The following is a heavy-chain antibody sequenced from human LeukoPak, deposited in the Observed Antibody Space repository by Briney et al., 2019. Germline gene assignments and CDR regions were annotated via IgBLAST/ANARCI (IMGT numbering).Heavy chain of an antibody. Sequence: TLSLTCAVSGGSISSGGYSWSWIRQPPGKGLEWIGCIYHSGSTYYNPSLKSRVTISVDRSKNQFSLKLSSVTAADTAVYYCAISYYYGSGTHGGFDPWGQGTLVTVSS. CDR1: GGSISSGGYS. D-gene: IGHD3-10*01. CDR3: AISYYYGSGTHGGFDP. V-gene: IGHV4-30-2*01. J-gene: IGHJ5*02. CDR2: IYHSGST.